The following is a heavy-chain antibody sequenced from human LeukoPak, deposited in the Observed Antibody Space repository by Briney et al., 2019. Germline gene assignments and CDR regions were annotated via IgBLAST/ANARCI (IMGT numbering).Heavy chain of an antibody. D-gene: IGHD3/OR15-3a*01. CDR1: GGSFSGYY. Sequence: SETLSLTCAVYGGSFSGYYWSWIRQPPGKGLEWIGEINHSGSTNYNPSLKSRVTISVDTSKNQFSLKLSSVTAADTAVYYCARGGGTGPPPYYFDYWGQGTLVTVSS. V-gene: IGHV4-34*01. CDR2: INHSGST. CDR3: ARGGGTGPPPYYFDY. J-gene: IGHJ4*02.